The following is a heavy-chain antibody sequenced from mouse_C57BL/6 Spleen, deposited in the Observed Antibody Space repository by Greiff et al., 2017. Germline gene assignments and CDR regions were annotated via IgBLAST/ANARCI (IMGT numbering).Heavy chain of an antibody. J-gene: IGHJ2*01. CDR1: GFTFSDYG. CDR2: ISSGSSTI. V-gene: IGHV5-17*01. Sequence: EVQRVESGGGLVKPGGSLKLSCAASGFTFSDYGMHWVRQAPEKGLEWVAYISSGSSTIYYADTVKGRFTITRDNAKNTLFLQMTSLRSEDTAMYYCAREDGYYAYFDYWGQGTTLTVAS. D-gene: IGHD2-3*01. CDR3: AREDGYYAYFDY.